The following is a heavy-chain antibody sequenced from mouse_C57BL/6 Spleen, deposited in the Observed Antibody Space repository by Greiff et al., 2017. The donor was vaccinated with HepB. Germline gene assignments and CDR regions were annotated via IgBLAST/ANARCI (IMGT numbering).Heavy chain of an antibody. Sequence: QVHVKQSGAELVRPGSSVKLSCKASGYTFTSYWMDWVKQRPGQGLEWIGNIYPSDSETHYNQKFKDKATLTVDKSSSTAYMQLSSLTSEDSAVYYCARGKGAYYRTTGDYWGQGTTLTVSS. J-gene: IGHJ2*01. V-gene: IGHV1-61*01. CDR3: ARGKGAYYRTTGDY. CDR1: GYTFTSYW. D-gene: IGHD2-12*01. CDR2: IYPSDSET.